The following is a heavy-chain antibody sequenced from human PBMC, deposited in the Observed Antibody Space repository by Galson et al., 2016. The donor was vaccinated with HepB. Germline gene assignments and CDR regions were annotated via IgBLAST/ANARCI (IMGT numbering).Heavy chain of an antibody. J-gene: IGHJ4*02. Sequence: SLRLSCAASGFTFSETYITWIRQAPGKGLEWVALISYDRSYKYYADSVKGRFTISRDNSKNTLYLQLNSLRADDTAVYYCAKDRALELRSGIDYWGQGTLVTVSS. D-gene: IGHD1-7*01. CDR2: ISYDRSYK. V-gene: IGHV3-30*18. CDR1: GFTFSETY. CDR3: AKDRALELRSGIDY.